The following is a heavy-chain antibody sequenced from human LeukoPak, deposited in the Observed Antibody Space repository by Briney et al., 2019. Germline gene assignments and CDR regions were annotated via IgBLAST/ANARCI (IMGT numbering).Heavy chain of an antibody. J-gene: IGHJ5*02. CDR2: INPNSGGT. CDR3: ARGTDARPVLYCSSTSCYEGERFDP. V-gene: IGHV1-2*02. CDR1: GYTFTGYY. Sequence: ASVKVSCKASGYTFTGYYMHWVRQAPGQGLEWMGWINPNSGGTNYAQKFQGRVTMTRDTSISTAYMELSRLRSDDTAVYYCARGTDARPVLYCSSTSCYEGERFDPWGQGTLVTVSS. D-gene: IGHD2-2*01.